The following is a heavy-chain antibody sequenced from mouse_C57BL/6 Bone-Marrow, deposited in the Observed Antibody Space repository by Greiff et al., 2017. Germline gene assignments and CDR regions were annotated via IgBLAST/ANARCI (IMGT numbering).Heavy chain of an antibody. CDR2: IWTGGGT. Sequence: VQLQVSGPGLVAPSQSLSITCTVSGFSLTRYAISWVRQPPGKGLEWLGVIWTGGGTNYNSALKSRLSISKDNSKSQVFLKMNSLQTDDTARYYCARNPYYGSVYFDYWGQGTTLTVSS. CDR1: GFSLTRYA. J-gene: IGHJ2*01. D-gene: IGHD1-1*01. CDR3: ARNPYYGSVYFDY. V-gene: IGHV2-9-1*01.